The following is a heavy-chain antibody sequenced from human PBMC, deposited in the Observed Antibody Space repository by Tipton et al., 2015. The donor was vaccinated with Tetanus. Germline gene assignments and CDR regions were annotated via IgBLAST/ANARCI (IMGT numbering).Heavy chain of an antibody. CDR2: IYTGGST. V-gene: IGHV3-53*01. J-gene: IGHJ5*02. Sequence: GYLRLTCAASGYIVSNNYMTWVRQAPGKGLEWVSFIYTGGSTHYADSVKGRFTISRDNSKNTVFLQMNSLRAEDTGMYFCARGVYTYGPDPWGQGTLVVVSS. CDR1: GYIVSNNY. CDR3: ARGVYTYGPDP. D-gene: IGHD2-2*02.